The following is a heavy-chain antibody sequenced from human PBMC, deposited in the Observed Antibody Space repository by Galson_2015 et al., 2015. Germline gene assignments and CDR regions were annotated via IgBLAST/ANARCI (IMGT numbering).Heavy chain of an antibody. Sequence: CAISGDSVSSNSAAWNWIRQPPSRGLEWLGRTYYRSKWYNDYAVSVKSRITINPDTSKNQFSLQLNSVTPEDTAVYYCARDALWFGEYGYFDYWGQGTLVTVSS. CDR1: GDSVSSNSAA. D-gene: IGHD3-10*01. J-gene: IGHJ4*02. V-gene: IGHV6-1*01. CDR3: ARDALWFGEYGYFDY. CDR2: TYYRSKWYN.